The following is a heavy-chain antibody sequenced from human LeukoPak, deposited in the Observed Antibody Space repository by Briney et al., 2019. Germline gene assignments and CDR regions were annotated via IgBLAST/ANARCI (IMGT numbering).Heavy chain of an antibody. CDR2: IYYSGSA. D-gene: IGHD3-10*01. CDR3: ARRGGYYGSGRTYWFDP. V-gene: IGHV4-39*01. CDR1: GGSISDSSSY. Sequence: PSETLSLTCTVSGGSISDSSSYWGWIRQPPGKGLEWIGAIYYSGSAYYSPSLKSRVTMFVDTSKNQFSLKLSSVTAADTAVYYCARRGGYYGSGRTYWFDPWGLGTLVTVSS. J-gene: IGHJ5*02.